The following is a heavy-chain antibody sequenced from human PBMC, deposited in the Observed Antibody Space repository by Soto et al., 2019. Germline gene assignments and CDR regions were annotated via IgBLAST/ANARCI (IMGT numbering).Heavy chain of an antibody. CDR3: TTDLWRIAVVVGSTGYFNP. J-gene: IGHJ5*02. CDR2: IKSKSDVGTT. D-gene: IGHD6-19*01. V-gene: IGHV3-15*01. CDR1: GFTFSDAW. Sequence: GGSLRLSCAAAGFTFSDAWMSWVRQAPGKGLDWVGRIKSKSDVGTTEYAAPVRGRFTISRDDSKNTLYLQMNSLKTEDTALYYCTTDLWRIAVVVGSTGYFNPWGQGTPVTVSS.